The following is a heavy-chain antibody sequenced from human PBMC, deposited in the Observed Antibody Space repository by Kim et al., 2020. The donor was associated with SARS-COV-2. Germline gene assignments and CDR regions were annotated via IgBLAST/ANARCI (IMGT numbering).Heavy chain of an antibody. Sequence: SVKVSCKASGGTFSSYAISLVRQAPGQGLEWMGGIIPIFGTANYAQKFQGRVTITADESTSTAYMELSSLRSEDTAVYYCARDKGLRFLEWDRPTARQTLPNDYGMDVWGQGTTVTVSS. V-gene: IGHV1-69*13. CDR2: IIPIFGTA. CDR1: GGTFSSYA. D-gene: IGHD3-3*01. CDR3: ARDKGLRFLEWDRPTARQTLPNDYGMDV. J-gene: IGHJ6*02.